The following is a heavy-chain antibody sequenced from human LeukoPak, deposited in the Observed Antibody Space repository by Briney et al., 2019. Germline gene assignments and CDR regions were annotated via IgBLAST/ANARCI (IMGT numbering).Heavy chain of an antibody. Sequence: PSETLSLTCTVSGGSISSYYWSRIRQPAGKGLEWIGRIYTRGSTNYNPSLKSRVTMSVDTSKNQFSLKLSSVTAADTAVYYCARDRSDFWSGYWWYFDLWGRGTLVTVSS. V-gene: IGHV4-4*07. J-gene: IGHJ2*01. CDR2: IYTRGST. CDR1: GGSISSYY. CDR3: ARDRSDFWSGYWWYFDL. D-gene: IGHD3-3*01.